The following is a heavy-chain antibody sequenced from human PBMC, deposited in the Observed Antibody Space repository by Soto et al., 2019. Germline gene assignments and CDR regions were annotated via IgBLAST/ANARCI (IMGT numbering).Heavy chain of an antibody. V-gene: IGHV1-18*01. CDR3: ARDRGSYALDY. CDR1: GYTFTSYG. D-gene: IGHD1-26*01. J-gene: IGHJ4*02. CDR2: ISAYNGNT. Sequence: QVQLVQSGAEVKKPGASVKVSCKASGYTFTSYGISWVRQAPGQGLEWMGWISAYNGNTNYAQKLQGRGTMTTNTSTSTDQRELTSLASDDKAVYYCARDRGSYALDYWGQGTPVTVSS.